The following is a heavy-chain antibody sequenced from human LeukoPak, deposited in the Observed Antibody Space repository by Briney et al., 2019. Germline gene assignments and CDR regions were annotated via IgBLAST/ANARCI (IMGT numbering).Heavy chain of an antibody. CDR2: SRSKAESYRS. CDR1: GFTLRDLF. J-gene: IGHJ3*02. D-gene: IGHD3-16*01. Sequence: GGSLRLSCTASGFTLRDLFIDWDRHAPGRGLEWIGRSRSKAESYRSEYAATVRGRLTISRDDSKDSVSLQMNSLQTEDTAVYYCGGGFAVRGPSVIWGQGTMFTVSS. CDR3: GGGFAVRGPSVI. V-gene: IGHV3-72*01.